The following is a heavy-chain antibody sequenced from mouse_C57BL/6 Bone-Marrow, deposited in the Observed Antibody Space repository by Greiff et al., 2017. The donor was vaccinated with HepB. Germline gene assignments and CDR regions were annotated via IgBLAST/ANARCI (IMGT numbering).Heavy chain of an antibody. CDR2: IWWDDDK. CDR3: ARIYHITTVVAIDIPHAMDY. Sequence: QVTLKESGPGILQPSQTLSLTCSFSGFSLSTFGMGVGWIRQPSGKGLEWLAHIWWDDDKYYNPALKSRLTISKDTSKNRVFLKIANVDTADTATYYCARIYHITTVVAIDIPHAMDYWGQGTSVTVAS. J-gene: IGHJ4*01. CDR1: GFSLSTFGMG. D-gene: IGHD1-1*01. V-gene: IGHV8-8*01.